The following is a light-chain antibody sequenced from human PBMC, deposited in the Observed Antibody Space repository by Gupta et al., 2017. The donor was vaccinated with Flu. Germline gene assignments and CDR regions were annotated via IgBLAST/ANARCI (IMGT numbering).Light chain of an antibody. CDR2: EVD. J-gene: IGLJ1*01. CDR3: CSYASGYV. Sequence: QSALTQPASVSGSPRQTLTIACTGTSSDPGTYNLVSWYPQYPNKAPKLLIYEVDKRPSGISTRFSGSKSGYVATPTISGLQAEDDAHYYCCSYASGYVFGTGTRVTVL. CDR1: SSDPGTYNL. V-gene: IGLV2-23*02.